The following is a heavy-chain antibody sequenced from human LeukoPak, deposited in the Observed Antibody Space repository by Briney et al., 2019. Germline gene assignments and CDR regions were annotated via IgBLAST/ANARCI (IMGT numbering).Heavy chain of an antibody. CDR3: ARDGGGDEGWDY. V-gene: IGHV4-59*11. J-gene: IGHJ4*02. CDR2: ISYSGST. Sequence: SETLSLTCTDSGVSIVRHYWIWIRQPPGKGLEWIGHISYSGSTNYNPSLKSRVTISVDTSKNQVSLRLSSVTAADTAVYYCARDGGGDEGWDYWGQGTLVTVSS. D-gene: IGHD3-16*01. CDR1: GVSIVRHY.